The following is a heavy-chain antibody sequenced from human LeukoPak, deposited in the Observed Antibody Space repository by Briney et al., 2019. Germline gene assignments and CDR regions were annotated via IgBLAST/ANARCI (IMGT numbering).Heavy chain of an antibody. D-gene: IGHD3-9*01. Sequence: ASVKVSCKASGYTFTSYGISWVRQAPGQGLEWMGWISAYNGNTNYAQKLRGRFTMTTYTSTSTAYMELRSLRSDDKAVYYCARASPKYDILTGYYSPFGYWGQGTLVTVSS. CDR1: GYTFTSYG. V-gene: IGHV1-18*01. CDR3: ARASPKYDILTGYYSPFGY. CDR2: ISAYNGNT. J-gene: IGHJ4*02.